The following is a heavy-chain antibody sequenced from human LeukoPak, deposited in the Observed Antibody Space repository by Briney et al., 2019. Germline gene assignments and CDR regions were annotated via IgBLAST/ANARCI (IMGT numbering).Heavy chain of an antibody. V-gene: IGHV3-20*04. CDR2: INWNGGST. Sequence: GGSLRLSCAASGFTFNDYGMSWVRQAPGKGLEWVSGINWNGGSTGYADSVKGRFTISRDNAKNSLYLQMNSLRAEDTDLYYCVRSIAVAGWYFDLWGRGTLVTVSS. J-gene: IGHJ2*01. D-gene: IGHD6-19*01. CDR1: GFTFNDYG. CDR3: VRSIAVAGWYFDL.